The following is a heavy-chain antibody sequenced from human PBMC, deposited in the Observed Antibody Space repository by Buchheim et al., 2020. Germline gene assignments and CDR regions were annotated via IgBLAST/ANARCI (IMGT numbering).Heavy chain of an antibody. CDR2: INPDSGGT. Sequence: QVQLVQSGAEVKKPGASVKVSCKASGFTLTGYYMHWVRQAPGQGLEWMGWINPDSGGTNYAQKFQGRVTMTRDKSINPAYMELSSLTSDDSAVYYCARTSSFDYWGQGTL. V-gene: IGHV1-2*02. CDR3: ARTSSFDY. J-gene: IGHJ4*02. CDR1: GFTLTGYY.